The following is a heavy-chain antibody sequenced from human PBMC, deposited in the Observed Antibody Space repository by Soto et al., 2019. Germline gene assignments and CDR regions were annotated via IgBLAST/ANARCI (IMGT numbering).Heavy chain of an antibody. D-gene: IGHD6-25*01. CDR3: ARDRKQRLYINGFDP. CDR1: GLRFSSYA. V-gene: IGHV3-23*01. CDR2: ISGSGGST. J-gene: IGHJ5*02. Sequence: PGGSLKLSCAASGLRFSSYAMSLVRQAPGKGLEWVSAISGSGGSTYYADSVKGRFTISRDNSKNTLYLQMNSLRAEDTAVYYCARDRKQRLYINGFDPWGEAILVTVSS.